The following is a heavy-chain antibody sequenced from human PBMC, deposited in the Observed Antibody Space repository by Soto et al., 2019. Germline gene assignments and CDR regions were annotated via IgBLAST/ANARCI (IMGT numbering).Heavy chain of an antibody. Sequence: GGSLRLSCAASGFTFLSFTMNWVRQAPGKGLEWVSTISSNSAYIYYTDALRGRFTISRDNAKNSLHLQMNSLRAEDTAVYYCTRDASRDSSARGWFDPWGPGTLVTV. D-gene: IGHD6-13*01. CDR3: TRDASRDSSARGWFDP. V-gene: IGHV3-21*01. CDR1: GFTFLSFT. CDR2: ISSNSAYI. J-gene: IGHJ5*02.